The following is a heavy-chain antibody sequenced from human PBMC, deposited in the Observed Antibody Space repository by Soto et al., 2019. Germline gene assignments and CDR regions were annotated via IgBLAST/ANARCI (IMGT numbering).Heavy chain of an antibody. D-gene: IGHD2-15*01. J-gene: IGHJ3*02. CDR1: GFTFSNYG. Sequence: QVQLVESGGGVVQPGRSLRLSCAASGFTFSNYGMHWVRQAPGKGLEWVALIWYDGSNTYYADSVKGRFTISRDKSKNTLSLQMNSLRAEDTAVYYRARVFDCSDASCRSWDAFDIWGQGTMVTVSS. CDR2: IWYDGSNT. CDR3: ARVFDCSDASCRSWDAFDI. V-gene: IGHV3-33*01.